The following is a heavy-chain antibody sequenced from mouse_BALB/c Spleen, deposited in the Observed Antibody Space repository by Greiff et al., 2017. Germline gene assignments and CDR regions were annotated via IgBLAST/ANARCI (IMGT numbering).Heavy chain of an antibody. J-gene: IGHJ3*01. D-gene: IGHD2-14*01. CDR1: GFTFTDYY. CDR2: IRNKANGYTT. Sequence: EVKLMESGGGLVQPGGSLRLSCATSGFTFTDYYMSWVRQPPGKALEWLGFIRNKANGYTTEYSASVKGRFTISRDNSQSILYLQMNTLRAEDSATYYCARSDYRYSWFAYWGQGTLVTVSA. CDR3: ARSDYRYSWFAY. V-gene: IGHV7-3*02.